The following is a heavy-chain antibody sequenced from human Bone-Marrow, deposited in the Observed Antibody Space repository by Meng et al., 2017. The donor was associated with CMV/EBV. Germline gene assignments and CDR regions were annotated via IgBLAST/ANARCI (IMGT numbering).Heavy chain of an antibody. CDR2: MNPNSGNT. D-gene: IGHD2-2*01. J-gene: IGHJ5*02. V-gene: IGHV1-8*03. CDR3: ARGPAADSHNWFDP. Sequence: ASVKVSCKASGYTFTSYGISWVRQAPGQGLEWMGWMNPNSGNTGYAQKFQGRVTITRNTSISTAYMELSSLRSEDTAVYYCARGPAADSHNWFDPWGQGTLVTVSS. CDR1: GYTFTSYG.